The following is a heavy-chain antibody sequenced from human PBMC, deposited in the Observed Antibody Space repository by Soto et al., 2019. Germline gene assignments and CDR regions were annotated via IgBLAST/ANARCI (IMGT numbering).Heavy chain of an antibody. CDR2: IIPIFGTA. J-gene: IGHJ6*02. CDR1: GGTFSSYA. CDR3: ARVGAAYSSPSYYYGMDV. V-gene: IGHV1-69*12. D-gene: IGHD6-13*01. Sequence: QVQLVQSGAEVKKPGSSVKVSCKASGGTFSSYAISWVQQAPGQGLEWMGGIIPIFGTANYAQKFQGRVTITADEXTXTXXMELSSLRSEDTAVYYCARVGAAYSSPSYYYGMDVWGQGTTVTVSS.